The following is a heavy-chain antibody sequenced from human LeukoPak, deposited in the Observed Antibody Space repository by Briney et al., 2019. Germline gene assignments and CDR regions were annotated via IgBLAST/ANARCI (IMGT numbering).Heavy chain of an antibody. Sequence: GGSLRLSCAASGLTFSSYAMHWVRQAPGKGLESVAVISYAGSNKYYADSVKGRFTISRDNSKNTLYLQMNSLRAEDTAVYYCARDRIAVAGTLSLYYYYYGMDVWGQGATVTVSS. CDR3: ARDRIAVAGTLSLYYYYYGMDV. CDR2: ISYAGSNK. J-gene: IGHJ6*02. V-gene: IGHV3-30-3*01. CDR1: GLTFSSYA. D-gene: IGHD6-19*01.